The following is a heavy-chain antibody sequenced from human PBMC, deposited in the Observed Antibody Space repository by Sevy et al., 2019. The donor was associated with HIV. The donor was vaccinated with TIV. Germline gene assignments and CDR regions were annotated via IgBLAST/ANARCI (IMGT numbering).Heavy chain of an antibody. CDR1: GFTFFSHV. J-gene: IGHJ3*01. CDR2: LSGSGGTT. CDR3: ATGTTDSSISWVFDV. V-gene: IGHV3-23*01. D-gene: IGHD6-13*01. Sequence: GESLKISCAASGFTFFSHVMSWVRQAPGKGLEWVSGLSGSGGTTYYADSVKGRFSISRDNSKNKLYLQMSSLRIEDTAVCYCATGTTDSSISWVFDVWGQGTMVTVSS.